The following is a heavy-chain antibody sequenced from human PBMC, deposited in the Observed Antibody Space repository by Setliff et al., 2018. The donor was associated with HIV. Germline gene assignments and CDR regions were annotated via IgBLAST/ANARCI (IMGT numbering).Heavy chain of an antibody. CDR1: GNTFSRYG. V-gene: IGHV1-69*05. D-gene: IGHD5-12*01. J-gene: IGHJ6*02. CDR2: TTPLLGTT. Sequence: SVKVSCKASGNTFSRYGITWVRQAPGQGLEWMGGTTPLLGTTNYAQKFQGRVTITTDESTNTAYMELGSLRSEDTAVYYCASVPMEYSGYNSDSGSYYYHYGLDVWGQGTTVTVSS. CDR3: ASVPMEYSGYNSDSGSYYYHYGLDV.